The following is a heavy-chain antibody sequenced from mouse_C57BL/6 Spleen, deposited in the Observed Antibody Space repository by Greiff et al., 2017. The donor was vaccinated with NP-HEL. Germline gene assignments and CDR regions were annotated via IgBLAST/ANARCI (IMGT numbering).Heavy chain of an antibody. Sequence: EVKVVESGGGLVQPGGSLSLSCAASGFTFTDYYMSWVRQPPGKALEWLGFIRNKANGYTTEYSASVKGRFTISRDNSQSILYLQMNALRAEDSATYYCARLRYEDWYFDVWGTGTTVTVSS. CDR2: IRNKANGYTT. CDR3: ARLRYEDWYFDV. V-gene: IGHV7-3*01. J-gene: IGHJ1*03. D-gene: IGHD2-14*01. CDR1: GFTFTDYY.